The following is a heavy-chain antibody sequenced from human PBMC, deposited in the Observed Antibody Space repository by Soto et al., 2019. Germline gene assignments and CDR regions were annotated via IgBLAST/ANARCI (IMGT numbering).Heavy chain of an antibody. D-gene: IGHD1-1*01. CDR1: GYAFTTYG. J-gene: IGHJ4*02. V-gene: IGHV1-18*01. CDR2: ISAHNGNT. Sequence: QVHLVQSGAEVKKPGASVKVSCKGSGYAFTTYGITWVRQAPGQGLEWMGWISAHNGNTNYAQKLQGRVNVTRDTSTSTASMELRCLRSDDTAVYYCARGRYGDYWGQGALVTVSS. CDR3: ARGRYGDY.